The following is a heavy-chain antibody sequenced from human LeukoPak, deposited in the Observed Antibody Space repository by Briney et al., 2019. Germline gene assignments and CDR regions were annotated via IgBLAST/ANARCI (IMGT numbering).Heavy chain of an antibody. CDR1: GFTFSSYS. Sequence: PGGSLRLSCAASGFTFSSYSINWVRQAPGKGLEWVSYISSSSSTIYYADSVKGRFTISRDNAKNSLYLQMNSLRDEDTAVYYCAREPDFTNYLFDYWGQGTLVTVSS. D-gene: IGHD4-11*01. V-gene: IGHV3-48*02. CDR2: ISSSSSTI. CDR3: AREPDFTNYLFDY. J-gene: IGHJ4*02.